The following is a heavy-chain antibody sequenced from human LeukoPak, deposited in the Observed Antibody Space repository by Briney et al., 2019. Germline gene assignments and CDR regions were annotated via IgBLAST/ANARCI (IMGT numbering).Heavy chain of an antibody. CDR1: GGSFSDYY. Sequence: SETLSLTCAVYGGSFSDYYWSWIRQPPGKGLEWIGEINYSGSTNYNPSLKSRVTISVDTSKNQFSLKLSSVTAADTAVYYCARGSSYDFWSGYFTYYGMDVWGQGTTVTVSS. V-gene: IGHV4-34*01. J-gene: IGHJ6*02. CDR3: ARGSSYDFWSGYFTYYGMDV. CDR2: INYSGST. D-gene: IGHD3-3*01.